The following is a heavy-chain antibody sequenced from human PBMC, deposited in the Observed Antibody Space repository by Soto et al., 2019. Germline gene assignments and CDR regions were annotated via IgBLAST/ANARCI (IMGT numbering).Heavy chain of an antibody. V-gene: IGHV3-9*01. CDR3: AKGTEQLVRGPAFDI. D-gene: IGHD6-6*01. CDR1: GFTFDDYA. Sequence: GGSLRLSCAASGFTFDDYAMHWVRQAPGKGLEWVSGISWNSGSIGYADSVKGRFTISRDNAKNSLYLQMNSLRAEDTALYYCAKGTEQLVRGPAFDIWGQGTMVTVSS. CDR2: ISWNSGSI. J-gene: IGHJ3*02.